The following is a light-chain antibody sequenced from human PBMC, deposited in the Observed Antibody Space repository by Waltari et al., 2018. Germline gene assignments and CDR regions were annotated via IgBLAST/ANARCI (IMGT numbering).Light chain of an antibody. V-gene: IGLV3-21*02. CDR2: DDD. CDR3: QVWDNYADLVI. J-gene: IGLJ2*01. CDR1: NIGSKS. Sequence: SSVLTQPPSVSVAPGQTATLTCRGNNIGSKSVHWYQQKPGQAPVLVVYDDDVRPPGIPERISGSNSANTASLTINRVEVGDEAAYFCQVWDNYADLVIFGGGTKLTVL.